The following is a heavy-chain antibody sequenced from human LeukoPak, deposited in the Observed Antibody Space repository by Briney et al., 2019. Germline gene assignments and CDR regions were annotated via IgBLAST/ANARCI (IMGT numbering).Heavy chain of an antibody. CDR3: AGGGPYYYDSSGSYY. J-gene: IGHJ4*02. D-gene: IGHD3-22*01. Sequence: PGGSLRLSCADSGYTFSSYAMHWVRQAPGKGLEYVSAISSNGGSTYYANSVKGRFTISRDNSKNTLYLQMGSLRAEDMAVYYCAGGGPYYYDSSGSYYWGQGTLVTVSS. V-gene: IGHV3-64*01. CDR2: ISSNGGST. CDR1: GYTFSSYA.